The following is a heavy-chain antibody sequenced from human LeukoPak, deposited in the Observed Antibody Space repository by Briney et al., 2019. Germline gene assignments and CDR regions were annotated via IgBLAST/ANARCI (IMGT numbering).Heavy chain of an antibody. CDR3: ARGGGVIGSGSYSGADY. CDR1: GGSFSGYY. J-gene: IGHJ4*02. Sequence: SETLSLTCAVYGGSFSGYYWSWIRQPPGKGLEWIGEINHSGSTNYNPSLKSRVTISVDTSKNQFSLKLSSVTAADTAVYYCARGGGVIGSGSYSGADYWGQGNLVTVSS. CDR2: INHSGST. D-gene: IGHD3-10*01. V-gene: IGHV4-34*01.